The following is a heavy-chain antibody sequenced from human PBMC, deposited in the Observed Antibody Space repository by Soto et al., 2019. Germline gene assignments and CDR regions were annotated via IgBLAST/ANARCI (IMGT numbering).Heavy chain of an antibody. V-gene: IGHV1-3*01. D-gene: IGHD5-12*01. Sequence: ASVKVSCKASGYTFTNYAMNWVRQAPGQRLEWMGWINAGNGNTKYSQKFQGRVTITRDTSASTAYMELSSLRSEDTAVYYSARVSGYYLPDYWGQGTLVTVSS. CDR3: ARVSGYYLPDY. J-gene: IGHJ4*02. CDR1: GYTFTNYA. CDR2: INAGNGNT.